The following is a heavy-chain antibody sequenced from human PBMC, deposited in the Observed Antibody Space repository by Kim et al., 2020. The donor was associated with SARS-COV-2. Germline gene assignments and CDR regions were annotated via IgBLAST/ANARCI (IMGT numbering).Heavy chain of an antibody. Sequence: GESLKISCKGSGYSFTSYWIGWVRQMPGKGLEWMGIIYPGDSDTRYSPSFQGQVTISADKSISTAYLQWSSLKASDTAMYYCARHLPPSSGYYGLKFPRLDAFDIWGQGTMVTVSS. J-gene: IGHJ3*02. V-gene: IGHV5-51*01. D-gene: IGHD3-22*01. CDR1: GYSFTSYW. CDR2: IYPGDSDT. CDR3: ARHLPPSSGYYGLKFPRLDAFDI.